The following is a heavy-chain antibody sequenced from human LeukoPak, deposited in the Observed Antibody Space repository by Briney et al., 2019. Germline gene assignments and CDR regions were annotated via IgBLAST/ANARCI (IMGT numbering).Heavy chain of an antibody. CDR1: GFTFDDYA. D-gene: IGHD2-2*02. CDR3: AKDRNYELLYAFDI. V-gene: IGHV3-9*03. J-gene: IGHJ3*02. CDR2: ISWNSNLI. Sequence: GRSLRLSCAVSGFTFDDYAMHWVRQAPGKGREWVSGISWNSNLIGYAASVKGRFTISRDNAKNSLYLQMNSLRPEDMALYYCAKDRNYELLYAFDIWGQGTMVTVSS.